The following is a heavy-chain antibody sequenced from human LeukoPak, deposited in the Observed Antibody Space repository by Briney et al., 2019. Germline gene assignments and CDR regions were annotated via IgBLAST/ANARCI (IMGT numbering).Heavy chain of an antibody. V-gene: IGHV3-7*01. CDR1: GFIFSDHW. CDR2: IKHDGSEK. Sequence: PGGSLRLSCEGSGFIFSDHWMTWIRQSPEKGLQWVANIKHDGSEKYYVDSVKGRFTISRDNAKNSLYLQMNSLRAEDTAVYYCARDVRYYDSSGYYLGFDYWGQGTLVTVSS. CDR3: ARDVRYYDSSGYYLGFDY. J-gene: IGHJ4*02. D-gene: IGHD3-22*01.